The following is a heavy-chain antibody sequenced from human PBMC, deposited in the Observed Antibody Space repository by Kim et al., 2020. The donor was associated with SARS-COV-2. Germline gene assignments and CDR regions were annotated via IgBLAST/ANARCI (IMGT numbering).Heavy chain of an antibody. J-gene: IGHJ6*02. D-gene: IGHD3-22*01. CDR2: ISPGDTAT. CDR1: GYSFTSYW. V-gene: IGHV5-51*01. CDR3: AIQNYSDSSGYRVYYYGMDV. Sequence: GESLKISCKGSGYSFTSYWIGWVRQMPGKGLEWLGVISPGDTATRYSPSFQGHVTISARKSISTAYLQWCSLKASDTASYSCAIQNYSDSSGYRVYYYGMDVWGQGTTVTVSS.